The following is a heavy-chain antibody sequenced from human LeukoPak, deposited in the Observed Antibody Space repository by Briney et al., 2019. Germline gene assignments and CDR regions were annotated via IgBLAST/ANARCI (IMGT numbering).Heavy chain of an antibody. CDR3: AKGTLGSCSGGSCYPLDY. J-gene: IGHJ4*02. Sequence: GGSLSLSCAASGFTFSSYAMAWVRQSPGNGLEWVSCITGDGEYTYHTDSVKGRFTISRDNSKNTLYVQMNSLRAEDTAVYYCAKGTLGSCSGGSCYPLDYWGQGTLVTVSS. CDR1: GFTFSSYA. D-gene: IGHD2-15*01. CDR2: ITGDGEYT. V-gene: IGHV3-23*01.